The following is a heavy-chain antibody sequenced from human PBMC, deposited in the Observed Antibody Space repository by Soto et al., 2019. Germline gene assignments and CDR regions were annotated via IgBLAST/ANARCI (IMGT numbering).Heavy chain of an antibody. CDR1: GFTFSSYG. J-gene: IGHJ6*02. D-gene: IGHD3-10*01. CDR3: AKAEELSISPPDYYGMDV. Sequence: GGSLRLSCAASGFTFSSYGMHWVRQAPGKGLEWVAVISYDGSNKYYADSVKGRFTISRDNSKNTLYLQMNSLRAEDTAVYYCAKAEELSISPPDYYGMDVWGQGTTVTVSS. V-gene: IGHV3-30*18. CDR2: ISYDGSNK.